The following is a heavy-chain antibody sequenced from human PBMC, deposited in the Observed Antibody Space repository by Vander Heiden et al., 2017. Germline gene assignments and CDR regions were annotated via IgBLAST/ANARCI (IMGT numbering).Heavy chain of an antibody. V-gene: IGHV3-30-3*01. D-gene: IGHD6-19*01. CDR2: ISYDGSKK. Sequence: QVQLVESGGGVVQPGRSLRLSCAASGFTFSSYAMHWVRQAPGKGLEWVAVISYDGSKKYDADSVKGRFTISRDNAKNTLYMQINRLRAEDTAVYCCATSPIEVAVDYWGQGTLVTVSS. J-gene: IGHJ4*02. CDR1: GFTFSSYA. CDR3: ATSPIEVAVDY.